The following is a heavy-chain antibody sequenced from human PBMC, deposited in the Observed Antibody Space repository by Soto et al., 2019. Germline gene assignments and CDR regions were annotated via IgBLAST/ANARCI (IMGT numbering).Heavy chain of an antibody. D-gene: IGHD6-19*01. V-gene: IGHV3-23*01. CDR3: AKADGEQWLLPHLDK. CDR2: ISCCGGST. CDR1: GFNFKKFA. J-gene: IGHJ4*02. Sequence: PGGSLRLSCVASGFNFKKFAMSWVRQAPGGGLEWVSGISCCGGSTSYADSVKGRFSIARDDSTNTLTLQMNNLRVEDTAQYYCAKADGEQWLLPHLDKWGQGTLVTVSS.